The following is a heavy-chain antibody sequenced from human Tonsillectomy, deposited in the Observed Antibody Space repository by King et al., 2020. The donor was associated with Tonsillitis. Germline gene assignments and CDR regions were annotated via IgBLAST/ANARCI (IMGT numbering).Heavy chain of an antibody. D-gene: IGHD1-1*01. CDR3: ARDLMSGDWNDPLGYFDY. J-gene: IGHJ4*02. CDR2: ISYDGSNK. Sequence: QLVQSGGGVVQPGRSLRLSCAASGFTFSNYAMHWVRQAPGKGLEWVAIISYDGSNKYYADSVKGRFTISRDNSKNKMYVQMNSLGAEDTAVYFCARDLMSGDWNDPLGYFDYWGQGTLVTVSS. V-gene: IGHV3-30*04. CDR1: GFTFSNYA.